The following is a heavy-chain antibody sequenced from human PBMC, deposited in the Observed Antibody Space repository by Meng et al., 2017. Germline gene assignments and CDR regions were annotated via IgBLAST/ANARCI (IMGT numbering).Heavy chain of an antibody. Sequence: QVHRPQRGAGLFKPAEPLPLTCGFYGGSFSGYYWGWIRQPPGKGLEWIGEINHSGSTNYNPSLKSRVTISVDTSKNQFSLKLSSVTAADTAVYYCARGRRSTWIQRFDYWGQGTLVTVSS. D-gene: IGHD5-18*01. J-gene: IGHJ4*02. CDR1: GGSFSGYY. CDR2: INHSGST. CDR3: ARGRRSTWIQRFDY. V-gene: IGHV4-34*01.